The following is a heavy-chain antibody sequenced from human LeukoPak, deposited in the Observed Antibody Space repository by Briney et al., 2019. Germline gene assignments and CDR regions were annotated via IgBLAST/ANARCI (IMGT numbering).Heavy chain of an antibody. J-gene: IGHJ4*02. V-gene: IGHV1-8*02. CDR1: GYTFTGYY. D-gene: IGHD6-19*01. Sequence: ASVKASCKASGYTFTGYYMHWVRQAPGQGLEWMGWINPNSGNTGYAQKFQGRVTMTRNTSISTAYMELSSLRSEDTAVYYCARQRSGSMDWGQGTLVTVSS. CDR2: INPNSGNT. CDR3: ARQRSGSMD.